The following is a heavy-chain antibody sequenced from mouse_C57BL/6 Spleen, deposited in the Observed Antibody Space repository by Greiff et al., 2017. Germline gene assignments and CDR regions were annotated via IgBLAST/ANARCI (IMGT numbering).Heavy chain of an antibody. CDR3: ARTGPYYFDY. Sequence: VKLQESGAELVKPGASVKISCKASGYAFRSYWMNWVQQRPGKGLEWIGQIYPGDGDTNYNGKFKGKATLTADKSSSTAYMQLSSLTSEDSAVYFCARTGPYYFDYWGQGTTLTVSS. CDR1: GYAFRSYW. J-gene: IGHJ2*01. CDR2: IYPGDGDT. V-gene: IGHV1-80*01. D-gene: IGHD4-1*01.